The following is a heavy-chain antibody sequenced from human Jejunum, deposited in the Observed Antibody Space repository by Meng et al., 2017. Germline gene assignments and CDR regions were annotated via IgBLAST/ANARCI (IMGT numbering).Heavy chain of an antibody. CDR2: IWSDGSKK. Sequence: QGRLVGVGGGVVQPGRSLGLSCVASGISFSTSGMHWVRQAPGKGLEWVAMIWSDGSKKYYADSVKGRFTISRDNSKNTVDLQMDSLRADDTAVYYCARDRGVRDLDHWGQGTLVTVSS. CDR1: GISFSTSG. D-gene: IGHD3-10*01. J-gene: IGHJ4*02. CDR3: ARDRGVRDLDH. V-gene: IGHV3-33*01.